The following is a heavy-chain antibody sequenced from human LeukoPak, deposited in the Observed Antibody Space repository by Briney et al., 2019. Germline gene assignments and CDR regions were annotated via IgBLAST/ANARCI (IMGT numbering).Heavy chain of an antibody. Sequence: PSETLSLTCAVYGGSFSGYYWSWIRQPPGKGLEWIGEINHSGSTNYNPSLKSRVTISVDTSKNQFSLKLSSVTAADTAVYYCARRPSGGLPRATSWFDPWGQGTLVTVSS. D-gene: IGHD3-10*01. CDR3: ARRPSGGLPRATSWFDP. CDR2: INHSGST. J-gene: IGHJ5*02. V-gene: IGHV4-34*01. CDR1: GGSFSGYY.